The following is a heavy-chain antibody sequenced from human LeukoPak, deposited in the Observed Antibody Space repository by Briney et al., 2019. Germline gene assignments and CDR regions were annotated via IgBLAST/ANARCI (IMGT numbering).Heavy chain of an antibody. CDR1: GFTFSNYG. V-gene: IGHV3-30*02. J-gene: IGHJ5*02. CDR2: TRYDESYK. D-gene: IGHD3-10*01. Sequence: PGGSLRLSCEGSGFTFSNYGMHWVRQAPGKGLEWVAFTRYDESYKFFSDSVRGRFTLSRDNSKNTLYLHMTSLRPDDTAVYYCAKTQGSGSPNLNHWGQGTLVTVSS. CDR3: AKTQGSGSPNLNH.